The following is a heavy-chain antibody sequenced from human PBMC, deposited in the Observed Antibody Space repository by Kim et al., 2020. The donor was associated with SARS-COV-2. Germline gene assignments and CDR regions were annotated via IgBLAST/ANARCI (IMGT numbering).Heavy chain of an antibody. D-gene: IGHD6-13*01. V-gene: IGHV1-3*04. Sequence: ASVKVSCKASGYTFTSYAMHWVRQAPGQRLEWMGWINTGNGYTKYSQNFQGRVTITRDTSASTAYMELSSLRSEDTAVYYCASRIAAAGLTNWFDPWGQGTLVTVSS. CDR2: INTGNGYT. J-gene: IGHJ5*02. CDR3: ASRIAAAGLTNWFDP. CDR1: GYTFTSYA.